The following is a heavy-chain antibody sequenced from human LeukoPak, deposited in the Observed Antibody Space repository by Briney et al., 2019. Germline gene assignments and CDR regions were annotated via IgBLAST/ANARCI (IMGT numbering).Heavy chain of an antibody. D-gene: IGHD1-26*01. CDR1: GFTFRNYG. V-gene: IGHV3-33*01. J-gene: IGHJ4*02. CDR2: IWYDGSNK. Sequence: PGRSLRLSCAASGFTFRNYGMHWVRQVPGKGLEWVAVIWYDGSNKYYADSVKGRFTISRDNSKNTLYLQMNSLRAEDTAVYYCARDRVGVPSYWGQGTLVTVSS. CDR3: ARDRVGVPSY.